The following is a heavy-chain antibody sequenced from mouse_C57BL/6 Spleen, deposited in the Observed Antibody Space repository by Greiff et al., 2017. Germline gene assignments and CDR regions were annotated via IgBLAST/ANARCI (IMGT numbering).Heavy chain of an antibody. D-gene: IGHD1-1*01. Sequence: QVQLQQSGAELARPGASVKLSCKASGYTFTSYGISWVKQRTGQGLEWIGEIYPRSGNTYYNEKFKGKATLTEDKSSSTAYMELRSLTSEDSAVYFCARDYYGSSYGYFEVWGTGTTVTVST. J-gene: IGHJ1*03. CDR3: ARDYYGSSYGYFEV. CDR2: IYPRSGNT. CDR1: GYTFTSYG. V-gene: IGHV1-81*01.